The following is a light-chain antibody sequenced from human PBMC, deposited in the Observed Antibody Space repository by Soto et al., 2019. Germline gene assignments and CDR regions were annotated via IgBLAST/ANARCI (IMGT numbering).Light chain of an antibody. V-gene: IGKV3-11*01. CDR1: QGVSSY. J-gene: IGKJ1*01. CDR2: EAS. CDR3: QQVANSPWT. Sequence: IVWTQNTAPLSLSPGATATLSCMASQGVSSYLAWYQQKPGQAPRRLIYEASNRATGIPARFSGSGSGTDFTLNISRLEPEDFAVYFCQQVANSPWTFGQGTKVDIK.